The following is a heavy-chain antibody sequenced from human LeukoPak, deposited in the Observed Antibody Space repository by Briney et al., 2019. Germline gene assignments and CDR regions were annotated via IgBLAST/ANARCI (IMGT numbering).Heavy chain of an antibody. V-gene: IGHV3-21*01. D-gene: IGHD1-14*01. CDR3: ARTGGDAFDI. J-gene: IGHJ3*02. CDR1: GGSISSSS. Sequence: ETLSLTCTVSGGSISSSSYYWGWIRQPPGKGLEWVSSISSSSSYIYYADSVKGRFTISRDNAKNSLYLQMNSLRAEDTAVYYCARTGGDAFDIWGQGTMVTVSS. CDR2: ISSSSSYI.